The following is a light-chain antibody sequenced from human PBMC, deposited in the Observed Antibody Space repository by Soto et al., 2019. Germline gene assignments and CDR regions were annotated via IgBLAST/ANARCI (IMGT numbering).Light chain of an antibody. Sequence: DIQMTQSPSTLSASVGDRVAITFRASQSISSSLAWYQQKPGKAPKLLIYKASTLKSGVPSRFSGSGSGTEFTLTISSLQPDDFATYYCQHYNSYSEAFGQGTKVDIK. V-gene: IGKV1-5*03. CDR1: QSISSS. CDR3: QHYNSYSEA. CDR2: KAS. J-gene: IGKJ1*01.